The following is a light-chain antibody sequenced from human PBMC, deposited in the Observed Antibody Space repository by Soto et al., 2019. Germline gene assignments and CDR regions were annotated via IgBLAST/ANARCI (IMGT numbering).Light chain of an antibody. CDR2: DVT. Sequence: QSALTQPRSVSGSPGQSVTISCTGTSSDIGGYYYISWYQHHPGKAPKLMIYDVTKRPSGVPDRFSASKSGITASLTISGLQAEDEADYYCFSYAGTYTFYVFGTGTKLTVL. V-gene: IGLV2-11*01. CDR1: SSDIGGYYY. J-gene: IGLJ1*01. CDR3: FSYAGTYTFYV.